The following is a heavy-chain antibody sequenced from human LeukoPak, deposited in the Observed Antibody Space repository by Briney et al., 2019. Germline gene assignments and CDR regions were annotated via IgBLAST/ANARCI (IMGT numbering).Heavy chain of an antibody. Sequence: PSETLSLTCTVSGGSISSYYWSWVRQPPEKGLEWIGYIYYSGSTNYNPSLKSRVTISVDTSKNQFSLQLTSVTAADTAVYFCTRGGSIFDYWGQGTLVTVSS. D-gene: IGHD2/OR15-2a*01. J-gene: IGHJ4*02. CDR1: GGSISSYY. V-gene: IGHV4-59*01. CDR3: TRGGSIFDY. CDR2: IYYSGST.